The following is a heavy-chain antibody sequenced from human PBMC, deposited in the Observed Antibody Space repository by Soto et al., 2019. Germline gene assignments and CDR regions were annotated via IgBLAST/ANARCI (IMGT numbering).Heavy chain of an antibody. V-gene: IGHV3-74*01. CDR2: INSDGSST. Sequence: EVQLVESGGGLVQPGGSLRLSCAASGFTFSSYWMHWVRQAPGKGLVWVSRINSDGSSTTYADSVKGRFTISRDNAKNTLYLQLNSLRDEDTAVYYCARDQGYCSGGSCYVAGYWGQGTLVTVSS. D-gene: IGHD2-15*01. CDR3: ARDQGYCSGGSCYVAGY. J-gene: IGHJ4*02. CDR1: GFTFSSYW.